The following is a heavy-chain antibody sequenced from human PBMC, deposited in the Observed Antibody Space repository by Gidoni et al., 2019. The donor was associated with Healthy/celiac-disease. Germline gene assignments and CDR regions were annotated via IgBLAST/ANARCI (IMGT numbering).Heavy chain of an antibody. D-gene: IGHD6-13*01. V-gene: IGHV3-21*01. CDR3: ARDTSFSSTSDAFDI. J-gene: IGHJ3*02. CDR1: GFTFSSYS. CDR2: ISRSISYI. Sequence: EVQLVESGGGLVKPGGSLRLSCAASGFTFSSYSMNWVRQAPGKGLEWVSSISRSISYIYYADSVKGRFTISRDNAKNSLYLQMNSLRAEDTAVYYCARDTSFSSTSDAFDIWGQGTMVTVSS.